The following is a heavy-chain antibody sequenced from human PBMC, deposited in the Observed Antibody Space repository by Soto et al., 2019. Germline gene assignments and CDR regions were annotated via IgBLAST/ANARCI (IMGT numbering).Heavy chain of an antibody. V-gene: IGHV3-30*18. D-gene: IGHD3-10*01. Sequence: GGSLRLSCAASGFSFSSYGMHWVSQAPGKGLEWVAIISNDGSNKYYADSVKGQFTISRDNSENTVFLQMNSLRAEDTALYYCAKVDYYGSVFRSIDYWGLGTLVTVSS. CDR3: AKVDYYGSVFRSIDY. CDR1: GFSFSSYG. J-gene: IGHJ4*02. CDR2: ISNDGSNK.